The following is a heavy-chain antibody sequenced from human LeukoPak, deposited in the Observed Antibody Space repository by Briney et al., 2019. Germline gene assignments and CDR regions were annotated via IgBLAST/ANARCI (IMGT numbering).Heavy chain of an antibody. CDR1: GYTFTSYY. J-gene: IGHJ6*04. Sequence: ASVKVCCSASGYTFTSYYMHWERQPPGEGIELMGVINTSVGSTSYAQQFQGRVTMTRDTSTSIVYMELSSLRSEDTAVYYCARGAEQWLEVYYYGMDVWGKGTTVTVSS. D-gene: IGHD6-19*01. CDR3: ARGAEQWLEVYYYGMDV. V-gene: IGHV1-46*01. CDR2: INTSVGST.